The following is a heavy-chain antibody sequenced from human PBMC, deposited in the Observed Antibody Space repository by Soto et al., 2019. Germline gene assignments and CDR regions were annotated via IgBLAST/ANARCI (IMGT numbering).Heavy chain of an antibody. CDR1: GGSFRGYY. CDR3: ARGGNQGYAY. CDR2: INHSGST. J-gene: IGHJ4*02. V-gene: IGHV4-34*01. Sequence: QVQLQQWGAGLLKPSETLSLTCAVYGGSFRGYYWSWIRQPPGKGLEWIGEINHSGSTNYNPSLNSRVTISVDTSKNKFSLKLTSVTAADTAVYYCARGGNQGYAYWGQGTLVTVSS. D-gene: IGHD5-12*01.